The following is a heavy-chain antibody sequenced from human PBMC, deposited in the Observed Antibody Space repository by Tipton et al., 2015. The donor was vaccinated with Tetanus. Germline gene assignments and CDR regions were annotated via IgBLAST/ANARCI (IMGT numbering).Heavy chain of an antibody. Sequence: GLVKPSETLSLTCTVSGGSVSTSGHYGAWVRQSPGQGLEWIGSLSYSGRTYYNPSLKSRVTMSVDTSKKDFSVRLRSGTAADTAVYYCARLREIVSRSGWDFDYWGQGILVTVSS. J-gene: IGHJ4*02. CDR3: ARLREIVSRSGWDFDY. CDR2: LSYSGRT. CDR1: GGSVSTSGHY. V-gene: IGHV4-39*02. D-gene: IGHD5/OR15-5a*01.